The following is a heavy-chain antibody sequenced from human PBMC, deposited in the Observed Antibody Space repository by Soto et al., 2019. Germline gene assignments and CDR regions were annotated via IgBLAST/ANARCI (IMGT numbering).Heavy chain of an antibody. J-gene: IGHJ4*01. D-gene: IGHD6-13*01. CDR1: GFTFSSYA. CDR2: ISGSGGST. CDR3: AKASGRAAAGTLDY. Sequence: EVQLLESGGGLVQPGGSLRLSCAASGFTFSSYAMSWVRQAPGKGLEWVSAISGSGGSTYYADSVKGRFTISIDNSKNTLYLQMNSLRAEDTAGYYCAKASGRAAAGTLDYWGHGTLVTVSS. V-gene: IGHV3-23*01.